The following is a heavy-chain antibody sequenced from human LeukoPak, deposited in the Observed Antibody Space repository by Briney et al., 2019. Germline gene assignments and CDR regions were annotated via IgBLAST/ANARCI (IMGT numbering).Heavy chain of an antibody. D-gene: IGHD4-11*01. Sequence: SETLSLTCTVSGGSISSYYWTWIRQPPGKGLEWIGYIFYSGSTNYNPSLKGRLTISVDTSKNQFSLKLSSVTAADTAVYYCARLRGNYFPDYWGQGTLVTVSS. CDR3: ARLRGNYFPDY. J-gene: IGHJ4*02. CDR2: IFYSGST. CDR1: GGSISSYY. V-gene: IGHV4-59*01.